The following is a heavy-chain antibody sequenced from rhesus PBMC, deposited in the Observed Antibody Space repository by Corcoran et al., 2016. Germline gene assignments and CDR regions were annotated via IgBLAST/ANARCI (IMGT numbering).Heavy chain of an antibody. V-gene: IGHV3-103*01. CDR3: AKDRRVIIMRAFDF. J-gene: IGHJ3*01. CDR1: GFTFSSYA. Sequence: EVQLVESGGGLAKPGGSLRLSCSASGFTFSSYALHWVRPARGQGLGWVSCISSGGSTYEAASVKGRFTISRDNSKNTLSLQMISLGAEDTAVYYCAKDRRVIIMRAFDFWGQGLRVTVSS. CDR2: ISSGGST. D-gene: IGHD3-34*01.